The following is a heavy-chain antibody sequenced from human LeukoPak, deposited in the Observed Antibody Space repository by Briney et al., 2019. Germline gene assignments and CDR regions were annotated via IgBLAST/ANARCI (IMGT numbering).Heavy chain of an antibody. D-gene: IGHD6-13*01. CDR1: GGSISSSISTNY. Sequence: PSETLSLTCTVSGGSISSSISTNYWNWVRQPPGKGLEWIGSTHYSGTTYYNPSLESRATISVDTSKHQFSVKLTSVTAADTAVYYCARKGTIAPTGASHFDYWGQGTLVTVSS. CDR2: THYSGTT. CDR3: ARKGTIAPTGASHFDY. V-gene: IGHV4-39*01. J-gene: IGHJ4*02.